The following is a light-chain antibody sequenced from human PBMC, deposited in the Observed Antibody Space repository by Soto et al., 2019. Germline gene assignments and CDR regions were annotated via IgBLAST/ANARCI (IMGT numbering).Light chain of an antibody. J-gene: IGLJ1*01. Sequence: QSALAQPPSVSGTPGQRVTISCSGGNSDIGPNAVNWYQQLPGTAPKLLLHSDNQRPSGVPDRFSGSKSGTSASLAISGLQSDHEAESFCAAWDDSLRSYVSGNGTKVTVL. CDR1: NSDIGPNA. V-gene: IGLV1-44*01. CDR2: SDN. CDR3: AAWDDSLRSYV.